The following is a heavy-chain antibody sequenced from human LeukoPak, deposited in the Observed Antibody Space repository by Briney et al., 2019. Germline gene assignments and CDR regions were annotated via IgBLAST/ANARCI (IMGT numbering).Heavy chain of an antibody. D-gene: IGHD6-13*01. V-gene: IGHV3-30*04. Sequence: PGGSLRLSCAAFGFTFSSYAMHWVRQAPGKGLEWVAVISYDGSNKYYADSVKGRFTISRDNSKNTLYLQMNSLRAEDTAVYYCAIDSYSSSWYDIDYWGQGTLVTVSS. CDR2: ISYDGSNK. CDR1: GFTFSSYA. J-gene: IGHJ4*02. CDR3: AIDSYSSSWYDIDY.